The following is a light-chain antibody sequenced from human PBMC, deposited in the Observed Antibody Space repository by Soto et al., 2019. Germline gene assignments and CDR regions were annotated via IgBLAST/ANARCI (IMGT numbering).Light chain of an antibody. V-gene: IGKV1-9*01. CDR1: QGLNTN. Sequence: IQLTQSPSSLSASVGDRVTITCRASQGLNTNLAWYQQKPGKAPNLLIYGASTLQKGVPSRFSGNGSGKVFTLTISSLQPEDLATYYYQQSNNYFTLGTGTKVDIK. J-gene: IGKJ3*01. CDR2: GAS. CDR3: QQSNNYFT.